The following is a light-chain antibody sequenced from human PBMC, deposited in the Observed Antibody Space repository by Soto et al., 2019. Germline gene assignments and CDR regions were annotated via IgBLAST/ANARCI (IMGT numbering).Light chain of an antibody. CDR1: SSDVGGYIY. CDR2: EVS. CDR3: SSYSRSSFYV. V-gene: IGLV2-14*01. J-gene: IGLJ1*01. Sequence: QSALTHPASVSGSPGQSITISCTGTSSDVGGYIYVSWYQQHPGKAPKLMIYEVSNRPSGVSNRFSGSKSGNTASLTISGLQAEDEADYYCSSYSRSSFYVFGTGTKVTVL.